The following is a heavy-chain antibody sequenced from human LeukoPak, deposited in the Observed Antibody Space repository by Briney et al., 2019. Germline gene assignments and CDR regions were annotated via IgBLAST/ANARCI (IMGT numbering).Heavy chain of an antibody. CDR3: ASGPSYCGGDCYREGVDY. V-gene: IGHV1-2*02. J-gene: IGHJ4*02. CDR1: GYTFTGYY. CDR2: INPNSGGA. Sequence: ASVKVSCKASGYTFTGYYMHWVRQAPGQGLEWMGWINPNSGGANYAQKFQGRVTMTRDTSISTAYMELSRLRSDDTAVYYCASGPSYCGGDCYREGVDYWGQGTLVTVSS. D-gene: IGHD2-21*01.